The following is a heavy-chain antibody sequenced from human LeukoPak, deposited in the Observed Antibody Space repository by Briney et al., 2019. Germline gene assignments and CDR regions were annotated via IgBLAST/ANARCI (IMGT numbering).Heavy chain of an antibody. Sequence: SETLSLTCTVSGGSISSYYWSWIRQPPGKGLEWIGYIYYSGSTNYNPSLKSRVTISVDTSKNQFSLKLSSVTAADTAVYYCARGGQWLAFDYWGQGTLVTVPS. CDR1: GGSISSYY. J-gene: IGHJ4*02. D-gene: IGHD6-19*01. V-gene: IGHV4-59*01. CDR3: ARGGQWLAFDY. CDR2: IYYSGST.